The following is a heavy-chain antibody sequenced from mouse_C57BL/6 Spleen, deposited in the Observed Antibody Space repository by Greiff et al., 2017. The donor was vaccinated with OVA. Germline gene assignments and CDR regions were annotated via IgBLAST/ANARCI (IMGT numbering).Heavy chain of an antibody. CDR3: ARQGRHWYFDV. CDR2: ISGGSSTI. V-gene: IGHV5-17*01. J-gene: IGHJ1*03. Sequence: DVMLVESGGGLVKPGGSLKLSCAASGFTFSDYGMHWVRQAPEKGLEWVAYISGGSSTIYYADTVKGRFTISRDNAKNTLFLQMTSLRSEDTAMYYCARQGRHWYFDVWGTGTTVTVSS. CDR1: GFTFSDYG.